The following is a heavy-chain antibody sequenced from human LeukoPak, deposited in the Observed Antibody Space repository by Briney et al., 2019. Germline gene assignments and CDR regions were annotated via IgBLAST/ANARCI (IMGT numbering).Heavy chain of an antibody. CDR1: GGSISSYY. D-gene: IGHD6-19*01. J-gene: IGHJ4*02. CDR3: ARSGGYSSPQNY. CDR2: IYYSGTT. V-gene: IGHV4-59*01. Sequence: SETLSLTCTVSGGSISSYYWSWLRQPPGKGLEWIGYIYYSGTTNYNPSLKSRVTISVDTSKSQFSLKLNSVTAADTAVYYCARSGGYSSPQNYWGQGTLVTVSS.